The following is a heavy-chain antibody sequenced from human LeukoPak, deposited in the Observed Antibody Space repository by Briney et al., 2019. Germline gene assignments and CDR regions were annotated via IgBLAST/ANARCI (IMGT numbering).Heavy chain of an antibody. CDR3: AKNQEVYGDLNWFDP. D-gene: IGHD4-17*01. J-gene: IGHJ5*02. CDR1: GFTVSGNY. CDR2: IYSDDTT. Sequence: PGGSLRLSCAVSGFTVSGNYMSWIRQAPGKGLEWVSLIYSDDTTLYADSVKGRFTISRDNSKNTLYLQMNSLRAEDTAVYYCAKNQEVYGDLNWFDPWGQGTLVTVSS. V-gene: IGHV3-53*05.